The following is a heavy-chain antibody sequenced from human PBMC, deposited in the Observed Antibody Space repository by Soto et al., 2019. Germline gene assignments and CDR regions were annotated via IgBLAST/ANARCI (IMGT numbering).Heavy chain of an antibody. J-gene: IGHJ4*02. V-gene: IGHV3-23*01. CDR3: ATDKNYDFWSGPPA. Sequence: GGSLRLSCAASGFTFSNYAMSWVRQAPGKGLEWVSAISGSGGSTYYADSVKGRFTISRDNSKNTLYLQMSSLRAEDTAVYFCATDKNYDFWSGPPAGGQGTLVTVS. CDR1: GFTFSNYA. CDR2: ISGSGGST. D-gene: IGHD3-3*01.